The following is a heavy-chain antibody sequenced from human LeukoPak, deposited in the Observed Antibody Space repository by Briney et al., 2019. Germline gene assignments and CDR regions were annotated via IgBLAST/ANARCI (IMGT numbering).Heavy chain of an antibody. D-gene: IGHD2-2*01. CDR1: GFTFSSYG. J-gene: IGHJ4*02. CDR3: AREQGYCSSTSCPSGFDY. Sequence: GGSLRLSCAASGFTFSSYGMHWVRQAPGKGLEWVSVIWYDGSNKYYADSVKGRFTISRDNSKNTLYLQMNSLRAEDTAVYYCAREQGYCSSTSCPSGFDYWGQGTLVTVSS. V-gene: IGHV3-33*01. CDR2: IWYDGSNK.